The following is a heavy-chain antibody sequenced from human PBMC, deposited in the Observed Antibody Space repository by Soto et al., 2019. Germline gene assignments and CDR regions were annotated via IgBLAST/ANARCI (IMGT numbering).Heavy chain of an antibody. D-gene: IGHD4-17*01. Sequence: GGSLRLSCADAGFTFEIHAMSWVRQAPGKGLEWVSTIGSSDIYYAESVKGRFTISRDNSKNILFLQMNSLRVDDTAVYYCAKENFNGNCVFDGFDVWGQVTKVTVSS. V-gene: IGHV3-23*01. CDR3: AKENFNGNCVFDGFDV. CDR1: GFTFEIHA. J-gene: IGHJ3*01. CDR2: IGSSDI.